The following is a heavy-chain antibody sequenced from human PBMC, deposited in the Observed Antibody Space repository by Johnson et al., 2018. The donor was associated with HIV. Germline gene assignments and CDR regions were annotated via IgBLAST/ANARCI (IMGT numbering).Heavy chain of an antibody. CDR1: GFSFSEYA. CDR2: ISAGGGST. Sequence: VQLVESVGGVVQPGGSLRLSCAASGFSFSEYAMSWVRQAPGKGLEWVSAISAGGGSTFFADSVKGRFTISRDNSKNTLYLQMNSLRAEDTAVYYCARACRDGYTCDAFDIWGQGTTVTVSS. CDR3: ARACRDGYTCDAFDI. D-gene: IGHD5-24*01. V-gene: IGHV3-23*04. J-gene: IGHJ3*02.